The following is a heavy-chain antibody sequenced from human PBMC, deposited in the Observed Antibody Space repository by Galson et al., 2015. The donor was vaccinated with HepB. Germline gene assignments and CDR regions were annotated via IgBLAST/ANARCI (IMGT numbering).Heavy chain of an antibody. CDR2: IWYDGSNK. CDR1: GFTFSSYG. CDR3: ASLDILTGTTDY. D-gene: IGHD1-20*01. J-gene: IGHJ4*02. V-gene: IGHV3-33*01. Sequence: SLRLSCAASGFTFSSYGMHWVRQAPGKGLEWVAVIWYDGSNKYYADSVKGRFTISRDNSKNTLYLQMNSLRAEDTAVYYCASLDILTGTTDYWGQGTLVTVSS.